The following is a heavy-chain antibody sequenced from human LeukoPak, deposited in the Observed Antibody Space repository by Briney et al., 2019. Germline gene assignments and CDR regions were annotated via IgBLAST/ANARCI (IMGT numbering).Heavy chain of an antibody. V-gene: IGHV1-2*02. J-gene: IGHJ4*02. CDR1: GYTFTGYY. CDR2: INPNSAGT. D-gene: IGHD1-26*01. CDR3: ARDVVGARSIDY. Sequence: ASVKVSCKASGYTFTGYYMHWVRQAPGQGLEWMGWINPNSAGTKYAQMFQGRVTMTSDTSISTAYMEPSRLRSDDTAVYYCARDVVGARSIDYWGQGTLVTVSS.